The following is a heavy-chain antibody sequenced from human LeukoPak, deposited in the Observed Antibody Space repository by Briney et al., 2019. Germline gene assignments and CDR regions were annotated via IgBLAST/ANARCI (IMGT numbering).Heavy chain of an antibody. D-gene: IGHD1-26*01. J-gene: IGHJ4*02. CDR1: GGPISSYY. V-gene: IGHV4-59*08. CDR3: ARPPLVGAKKGGDY. CDR2: IYYSGST. Sequence: SETLSLTCTVSGGPISSYYWSWIRQPPGKGLEWIGYIYYSGSTNYNPSLKSRVTISVDTSKNQFSLKLSSVTAADTAVYYCARPPLVGAKKGGDYWGQGTLVTVSS.